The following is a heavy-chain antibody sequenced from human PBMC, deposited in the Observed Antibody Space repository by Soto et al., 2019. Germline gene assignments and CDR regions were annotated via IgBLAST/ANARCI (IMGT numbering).Heavy chain of an antibody. J-gene: IGHJ4*02. D-gene: IGHD4-17*01. Sequence: SETLSLTCTVSGGSISSYYWSWIRQPPGKGLEWIGYIYYSGSTNYNPSLKSRVTISVDTSKNQFSLKLSSVTAADTAVYYCARQGIELSYGDYPDTFDYWGQGTLVTVSS. CDR1: GGSISSYY. CDR3: ARQGIELSYGDYPDTFDY. CDR2: IYYSGST. V-gene: IGHV4-59*08.